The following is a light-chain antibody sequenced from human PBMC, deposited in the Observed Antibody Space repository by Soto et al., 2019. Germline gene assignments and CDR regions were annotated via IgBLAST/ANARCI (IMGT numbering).Light chain of an antibody. CDR3: NSYTSSSTWV. V-gene: IGLV2-18*02. CDR1: SSDIGSYNR. CDR2: EVT. Sequence: QSALTQPPSVSGSPGQSVTISCTGTSSDIGSYNRVSWYQQPPGTAPKLIIYEVTNRPSGVPDRFSGSKSGNTASLTISGLQAEEEADYYCNSYTSSSTWVFGGGTKLTVL. J-gene: IGLJ3*02.